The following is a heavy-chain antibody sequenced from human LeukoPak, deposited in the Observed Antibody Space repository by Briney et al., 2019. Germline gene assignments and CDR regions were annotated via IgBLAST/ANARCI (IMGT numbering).Heavy chain of an antibody. J-gene: IGHJ4*02. Sequence: PSETLSLTCTVSGYSISSGYFWGWIRQPPGKGLEWIGSIYHSGTTYYNASLQSRATISIDTSKNQFSLRLSSVTAAGTAVYYCARHPDYFDYWGQGTLVTVSS. CDR3: ARHPDYFDY. V-gene: IGHV4-38-2*02. CDR2: IYHSGTT. CDR1: GYSISSGYF.